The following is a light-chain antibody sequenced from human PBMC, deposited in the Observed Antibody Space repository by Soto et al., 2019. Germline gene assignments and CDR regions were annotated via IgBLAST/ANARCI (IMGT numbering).Light chain of an antibody. Sequence: EIVLTQSPGTLSLSPGERATLSCRASQSVSSSYLAWHQQKPGQAPSLLFYGASSRATGIPDRFSGSACGKDFTLTISRLEPDDFAVYYCQQYGSSVFTFGPGTRVDIK. J-gene: IGKJ3*01. CDR1: QSVSSSY. V-gene: IGKV3-20*01. CDR3: QQYGSSVFT. CDR2: GAS.